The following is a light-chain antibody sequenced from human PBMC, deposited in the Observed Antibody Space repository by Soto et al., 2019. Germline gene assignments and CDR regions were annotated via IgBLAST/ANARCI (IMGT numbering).Light chain of an antibody. CDR3: HKSQSSPRK. CDR2: ATS. CDR1: QYINTR. V-gene: IGKV3-11*01. Sequence: EIVLTHSPATLSSFPLDIVTLSLRSCQYINTRLAWYQHRPGKAPRLLIYATSIWAGGIPSRFSASGTGTDFTLTINGLQPEDFAVYYCHKSQSSPRKFGQGTQLEIK. J-gene: IGKJ5*01.